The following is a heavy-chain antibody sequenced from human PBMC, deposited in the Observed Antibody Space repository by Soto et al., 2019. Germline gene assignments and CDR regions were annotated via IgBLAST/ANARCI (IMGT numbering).Heavy chain of an antibody. D-gene: IGHD2-2*01. CDR1: RFAFSSYA. CDR2: ISGSGGST. V-gene: IGHV3-23*01. CDR3: AKERREGYQNAFDI. Sequence: PGGSLRLSCAASRFAFSSYAMTWVRQAPGKGLEWVSAISGSGGSTYYADSVRGRFTISRDNSKNTLYLQMNSLRAEDTAVYYCAKERREGYQNAFDIWGQGTMVTVSS. J-gene: IGHJ3*02.